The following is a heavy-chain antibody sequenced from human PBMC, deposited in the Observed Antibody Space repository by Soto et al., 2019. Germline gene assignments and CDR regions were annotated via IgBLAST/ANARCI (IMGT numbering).Heavy chain of an antibody. D-gene: IGHD3-10*01. CDR3: ARGSDYYGSGDHFDY. J-gene: IGHJ4*02. CDR1: GGSFSGYY. Sequence: QVQLQQWGARLLKTSETLSLTCAVYGGSFSGYYWSWIRQPPGKGLEWIGEINHSGSTNYNPSLKSRVTISVDTSKNQFSLKLSSVTAADTAVYYCARGSDYYGSGDHFDYWGQGTLVTVSS. V-gene: IGHV4-34*01. CDR2: INHSGST.